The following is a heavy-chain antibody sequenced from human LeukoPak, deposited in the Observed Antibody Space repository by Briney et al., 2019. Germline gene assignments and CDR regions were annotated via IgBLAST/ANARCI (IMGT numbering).Heavy chain of an antibody. Sequence: SSPTLVKPTQTLTLTRTFSGFSVRTRGMRVIWIRQPPGKALEWLARIDWNDDRFYSTSLKTRLSISRDTSKNQVVLTMTNMDPADTATYYCAQITGGGWGQGTLVTVSS. J-gene: IGHJ4*02. CDR3: AQITGGG. D-gene: IGHD7-27*01. CDR2: IDWNDDR. V-gene: IGHV2-70*04. CDR1: GFSVRTRGMR.